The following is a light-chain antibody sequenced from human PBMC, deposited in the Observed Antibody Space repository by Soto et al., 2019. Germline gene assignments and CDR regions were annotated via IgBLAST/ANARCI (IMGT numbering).Light chain of an antibody. CDR1: QTVSSNY. V-gene: IGKV3-20*01. Sequence: EVVLTQSPGTLSLSPGERATLSCRASQTVSSNYLAWYQQKPGQAPRLLIYAASSRATGIPARFSGSGSGTDFTLTISSLEPEDFAVYYCHQYGHSPRTFGPGPNVDIK. CDR3: HQYGHSPRT. CDR2: AAS. J-gene: IGKJ3*01.